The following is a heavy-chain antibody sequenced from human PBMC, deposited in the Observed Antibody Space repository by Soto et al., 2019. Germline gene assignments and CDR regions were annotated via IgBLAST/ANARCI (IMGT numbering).Heavy chain of an antibody. CDR1: GYTFTGYY. CDR2: INPNSGGT. D-gene: IGHD5-18*01. J-gene: IGHJ4*02. V-gene: IGHV1-2*04. CDR3: ATSRGYTYGNQGFDY. Sequence: SVKVSCKASGYTFTGYYMHWVRQAPGQGLEWMGWINPNSGGTNYAQKFQGWVTMTRDTSISTAYMELSRLRSDDTAMYYCATSRGYTYGNQGFDYWGQGTLVTVSS.